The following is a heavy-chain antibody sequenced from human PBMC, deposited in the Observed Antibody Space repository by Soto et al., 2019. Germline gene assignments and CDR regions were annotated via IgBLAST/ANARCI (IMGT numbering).Heavy chain of an antibody. D-gene: IGHD6-13*01. CDR2: IVPIYRTA. CDR1: GGTFSSYR. CDR3: ARDSGAKLSSS. V-gene: IGHV1-69*13. J-gene: IGHJ4*02. Sequence: GASVKVSCKASGGTFSSYRFNWVRQARGQGLEWLGGIVPIYRTADYAQKFQGRVTITADESTRTVYLELSSLKSQDTALYYCARDSGAKLSSSWGQGTLVTVSS.